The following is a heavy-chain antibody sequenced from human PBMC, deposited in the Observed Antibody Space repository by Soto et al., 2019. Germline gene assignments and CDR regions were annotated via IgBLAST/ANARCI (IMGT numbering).Heavy chain of an antibody. J-gene: IGHJ4*02. D-gene: IGHD6-19*01. CDR1: GFTFSSYG. V-gene: IGHV3-33*01. CDR3: ARSLGLQWLVLGGYFDY. Sequence: GGSLRLSCAASGFTFSSYGMHWVRQAPGKGLEGGAVKWYDGSNKYYADSVKGRFTISRDNSKNTLYLQMNSLRAEDTAVYYCARSLGLQWLVLGGYFDYWGQGTLVTVSS. CDR2: KWYDGSNK.